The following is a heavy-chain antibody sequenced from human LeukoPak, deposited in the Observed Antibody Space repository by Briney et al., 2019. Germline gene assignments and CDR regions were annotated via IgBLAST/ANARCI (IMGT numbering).Heavy chain of an antibody. CDR3: ATAPYSSGWYASDY. CDR1: GFTFSSYG. V-gene: IGHV3-30*03. D-gene: IGHD6-19*01. J-gene: IGHJ4*02. CDR2: ISYDGSNK. Sequence: TGGSLRLSCAASGFTFSSYGMHWVRQAPGKGLEWVAVISYDGSNKYYADSVKGRFTISRDNSKNTLYLQMNSLRAEDTAVYYCATAPYSSGWYASDYWGQGTLVTVSS.